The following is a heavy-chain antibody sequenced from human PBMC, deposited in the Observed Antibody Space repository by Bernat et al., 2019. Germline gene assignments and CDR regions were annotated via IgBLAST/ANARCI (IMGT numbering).Heavy chain of an antibody. CDR3: ARYCSGGSCFDY. D-gene: IGHD2-15*01. Sequence: QVQLVESGGGLVKPGGSLRLSCAASGFTFSDYYMSWIRQAPGKGLEWVSYICSSSSYTNYADSVKGRFTISRDNAKNSLYLQMNSLRAEDTAVYYCARYCSGGSCFDYWGQGTLVTVSS. CDR1: GFTFSDYY. CDR2: ICSSSSYT. J-gene: IGHJ4*02. V-gene: IGHV3-11*05.